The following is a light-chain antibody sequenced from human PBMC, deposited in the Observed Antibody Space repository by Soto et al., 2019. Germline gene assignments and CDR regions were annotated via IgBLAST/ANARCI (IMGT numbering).Light chain of an antibody. CDR1: QSVNSF. CDR3: QHYVGSPWT. Sequence: EIGLTQSPGPLSLSPGERATLSCRAIQSVNSFLAWFQQKPGQAPRLLIYGASNRATGIPDRFSGSGSETDFTLTITRLEPEDFALYYWQHYVGSPWTFGQGTKVENK. CDR2: GAS. V-gene: IGKV3-20*01. J-gene: IGKJ1*01.